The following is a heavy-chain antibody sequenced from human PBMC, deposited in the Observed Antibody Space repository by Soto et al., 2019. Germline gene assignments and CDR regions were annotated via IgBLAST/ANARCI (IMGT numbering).Heavy chain of an antibody. D-gene: IGHD6-13*01. J-gene: IGHJ5*02. CDR1: GGSISSTNYY. CDR2: IYYSGNT. CDR3: ARAPGITAPGLVEDQWFDP. V-gene: IGHV4-39*07. Sequence: KPSETLSLACTVSGGSISSTNYYWGWIRQPPGKGLEWIGTIYYSGNTNYNPSLKSRITISVDTSKDQFSLKLNSMTAADTAVYFCARAPGITAPGLVEDQWFDPWGQGTPVTVSS.